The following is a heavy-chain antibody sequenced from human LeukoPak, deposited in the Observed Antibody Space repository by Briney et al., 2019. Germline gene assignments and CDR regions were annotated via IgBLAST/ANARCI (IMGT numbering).Heavy chain of an antibody. CDR1: GYTFTSYD. CDR3: ARYDYGDLELDY. J-gene: IGHJ4*02. CDR2: MNPNSGNT. V-gene: IGHV1-8*01. D-gene: IGHD4-17*01. Sequence: ASVKVSCKASGYTFTSYDINWVRQATGQGLEWMGWMNPNSGNTGYAQKFQGRVTMTRNTSTSTAYMELSSLRSEDTAVYYRARYDYGDLELDYWGQGTLVTVSS.